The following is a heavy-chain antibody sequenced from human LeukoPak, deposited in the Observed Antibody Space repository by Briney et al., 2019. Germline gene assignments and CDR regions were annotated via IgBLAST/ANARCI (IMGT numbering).Heavy chain of an antibody. CDR2: IKQDGSEK. V-gene: IGHV3-7*01. CDR1: GFTFSSYW. D-gene: IGHD5-12*01. CDR3: ARSLRRTFRFSGYDSHAFDI. Sequence: GGSLRLSCATSGFTFSSYWMNWVRQAPGKGLEWVANIKQDGSEKYYVDSVKDRFTISRDNAKNSLYLQMNSLRAEDTALYYCARSLRRTFRFSGYDSHAFDIWGQGTVVTVSS. J-gene: IGHJ3*02.